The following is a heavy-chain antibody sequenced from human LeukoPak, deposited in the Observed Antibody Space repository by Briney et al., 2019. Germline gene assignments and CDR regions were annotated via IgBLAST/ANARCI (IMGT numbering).Heavy chain of an antibody. CDR1: GGSISSYY. CDR3: ARVPRGYDSSGSYYACFDY. D-gene: IGHD3-22*01. J-gene: IGHJ4*02. V-gene: IGHV4-4*07. Sequence: PSETLSLTCTVTGGSISSYYWTWIRQPAGKGLEWIGRIYTSGSPSYNPSLKSRVTMSVETSKNQFSLKLSSVTAADTAVYYCARVPRGYDSSGSYYACFDYWGQGTLVTVSS. CDR2: IYTSGSP.